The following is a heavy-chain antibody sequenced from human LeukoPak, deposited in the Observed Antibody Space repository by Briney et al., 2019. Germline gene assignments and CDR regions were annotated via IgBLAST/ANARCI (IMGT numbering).Heavy chain of an antibody. D-gene: IGHD6-13*01. CDR2: IIPILGIA. Sequence: GASVKVSCKASGGTFSSYAISWVRQAPGQGLEWMGRIIPILGIANYAQKFQGRVTITADKSTSTAYMELSSLRSEDTAVYYCAKAEGSKYSSSWYEAEYFQHWGQGTLVTVSS. J-gene: IGHJ1*01. CDR3: AKAEGSKYSSSWYEAEYFQH. V-gene: IGHV1-69*04. CDR1: GGTFSSYA.